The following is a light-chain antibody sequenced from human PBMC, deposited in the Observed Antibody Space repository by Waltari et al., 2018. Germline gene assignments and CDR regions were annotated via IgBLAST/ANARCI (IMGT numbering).Light chain of an antibody. CDR2: ASS. V-gene: IGKV1-8*01. CDR1: QDISGY. CDR3: QQYFVYPYT. J-gene: IGKJ2*01. Sequence: AIRMTQSPSSLAASTGDRVTITCRASQDISGYLAWYQQKPGKAPTLLVYASSTSQTGVPSRFIGSGSGTAFTLTIDCLQSEDFATYYCQQYFVYPYTFGQGTKLEIK.